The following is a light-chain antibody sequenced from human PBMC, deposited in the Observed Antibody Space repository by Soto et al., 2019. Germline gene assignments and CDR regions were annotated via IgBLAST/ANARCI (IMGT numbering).Light chain of an antibody. CDR1: QRISGY. CDR3: QQYSSSSLT. CDR2: GAS. V-gene: IGKV3-20*01. J-gene: IGKJ4*01. Sequence: DIVLTQSPATLSLSPGQRATLSCRASQRISGYLAWYQQKPGQGTRLLIYGASSRAPGIPDRFSGSGSGTDFTLTISRLEPEDFAVYYCQQYSSSSLTFGGGTKVDIK.